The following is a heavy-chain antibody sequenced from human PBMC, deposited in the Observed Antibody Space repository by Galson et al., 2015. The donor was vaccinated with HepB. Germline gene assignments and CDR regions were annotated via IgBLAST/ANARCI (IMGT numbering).Heavy chain of an antibody. V-gene: IGHV1-69*04. CDR1: GGTFSNYA. D-gene: IGHD3-10*01. CDR2: IIPMLGIS. Sequence: SVKVSCKASGGTFSNYAISWVRQAPGQGLEWMGRIIPMLGISKYAQKFQDRVTITADKSTNTAYMELSSLRSEDTAVYYCARDRDEWTGEAVPHSSFYFYGMDVWGQGTTVTVSS. CDR3: ARDRDEWTGEAVPHSSFYFYGMDV. J-gene: IGHJ6*02.